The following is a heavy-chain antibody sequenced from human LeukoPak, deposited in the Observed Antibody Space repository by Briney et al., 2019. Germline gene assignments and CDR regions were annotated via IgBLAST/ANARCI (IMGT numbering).Heavy chain of an antibody. J-gene: IGHJ3*02. V-gene: IGHV4-4*07. Sequence: SETLSLTCTVSGGSISSYYWSWIRQPAGKGLEWIGRIYTSGSTNYNPSLKSRVTMSVDTSKNQFSLKLSSVTAADTAVYYCARRIVGASLDAFDIWGQGTMVTVSS. CDR2: IYTSGST. CDR3: ARRIVGASLDAFDI. D-gene: IGHD1-26*01. CDR1: GGSISSYY.